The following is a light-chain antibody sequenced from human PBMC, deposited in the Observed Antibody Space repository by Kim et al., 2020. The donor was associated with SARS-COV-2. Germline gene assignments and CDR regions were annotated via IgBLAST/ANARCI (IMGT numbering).Light chain of an antibody. Sequence: ASVGARVTITCRARQDIRNELGWYHQNPGRAPKRLIYGASSLQSGVPSMFSGGGSGTELTLTISSLQPGDFASYFCLQHNTYPIRFGQGTRLEIK. J-gene: IGKJ5*01. CDR1: QDIRNE. CDR3: LQHNTYPIR. V-gene: IGKV1-17*01. CDR2: GAS.